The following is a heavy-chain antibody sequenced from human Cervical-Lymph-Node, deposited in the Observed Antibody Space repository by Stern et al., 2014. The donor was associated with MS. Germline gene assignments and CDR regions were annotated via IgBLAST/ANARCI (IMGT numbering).Heavy chain of an antibody. CDR2: MTPNSGNT. D-gene: IGHD6-13*01. V-gene: IGHV1-8*01. CDR1: GYTFTSYD. J-gene: IGHJ6*02. Sequence: DQLVESGAELKKHGASVKVSCKASGYTFTSYDINWVRPATGQGLEWMGWMTPNSGNTGYAQKFQGRVTMTRNTSISTAYMELSSLRSEDTAVYYCARGVYSSSWTYYYYYYGMDVWGQGTTVTVSS. CDR3: ARGVYSSSWTYYYYYYGMDV.